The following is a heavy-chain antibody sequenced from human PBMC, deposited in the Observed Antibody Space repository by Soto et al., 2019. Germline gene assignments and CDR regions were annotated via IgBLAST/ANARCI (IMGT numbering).Heavy chain of an antibody. Sequence: SVKVSCKASGGTFSSYAISWVRQAPGQGLEWMGGIIPIFGTANYAQKFQGRVTITADESTSTAYMELSSLRSEDTAVYYCARGGGMTTVTRGYYYYYGMDVWGHGTTVTV. CDR1: GGTFSSYA. CDR3: ARGGGMTTVTRGYYYYYGMDV. J-gene: IGHJ6*02. V-gene: IGHV1-69*13. D-gene: IGHD4-17*01. CDR2: IIPIFGTA.